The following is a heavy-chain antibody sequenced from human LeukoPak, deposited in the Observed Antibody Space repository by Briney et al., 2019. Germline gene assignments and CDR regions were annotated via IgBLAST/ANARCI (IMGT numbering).Heavy chain of an antibody. V-gene: IGHV3-11*01. J-gene: IGHJ4*02. D-gene: IGHD3-10*01. CDR1: GFTFSDYY. Sequence: GGSLRLSCAASGFTFSDYYMSWIRQAPGKGLEWVSYISSSGSTIYYADSVKARFTISRDNAKNSLYLQMNSLRAEDTAVYYCARDLYYGSGSYPPPLVYWGQGTLVTVSS. CDR2: ISSSGSTI. CDR3: ARDLYYGSGSYPPPLVY.